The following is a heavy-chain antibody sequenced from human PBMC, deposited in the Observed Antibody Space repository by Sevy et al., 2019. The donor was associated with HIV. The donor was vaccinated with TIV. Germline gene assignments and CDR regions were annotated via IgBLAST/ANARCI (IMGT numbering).Heavy chain of an antibody. CDR3: ARSAVAGIEAWFDP. J-gene: IGHJ5*02. CDR1: GFTFSDHG. V-gene: IGHV3-30*03. Sequence: GGSLRLSCAASGFTFSDHGMHWVRQAPGKGLEWVAVILYDGSNKYYADSVKGRFTISRDNSKNTLDHEMNSLRPEDTAVYYCARSAVAGIEAWFDPWGLGTLVTVSS. CDR2: ILYDGSNK. D-gene: IGHD6-19*01.